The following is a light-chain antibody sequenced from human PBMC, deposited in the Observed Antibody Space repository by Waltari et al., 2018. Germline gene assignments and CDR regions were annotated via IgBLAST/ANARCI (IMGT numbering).Light chain of an antibody. CDR2: DVS. CDR1: SNDVASDDY. Sequence: QPALTQPASVSGSLGQSITIPCTGPSNDVASDDYVSWYQHRPGAAPLLIISDVSERPSGVSNLFSGSKSGTTASLTISVLQAEDEADYFCCSYTSSSIVSFGGGTKLTVL. V-gene: IGLV2-14*03. J-gene: IGLJ2*01. CDR3: CSYTSSSIVS.